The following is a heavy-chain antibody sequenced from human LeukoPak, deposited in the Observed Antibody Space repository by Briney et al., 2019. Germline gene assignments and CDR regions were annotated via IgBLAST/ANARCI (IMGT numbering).Heavy chain of an antibody. V-gene: IGHV4-61*02. Sequence: SQTLSLTCTVSGGSISSGSYYWSWIRQPAGKGLEWIGRIYTSGSTNYNPSLKSRVTMSVDTSKNQFSLKLSSVTAADTAVYYCAGRGYSGYDLAWFDPWGQGTLVTVSS. J-gene: IGHJ5*02. CDR2: IYTSGST. CDR1: GGSISSGSYY. D-gene: IGHD5-12*01. CDR3: AGRGYSGYDLAWFDP.